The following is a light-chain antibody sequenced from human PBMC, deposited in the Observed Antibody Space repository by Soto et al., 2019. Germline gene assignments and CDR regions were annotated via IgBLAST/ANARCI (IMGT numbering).Light chain of an antibody. CDR3: VAWDDSLNGYVG. V-gene: IGLV1-44*01. Sequence: QSVLTQPHSASGTPGQRVTISCSGSSSNIGTSSVHWFQQLPGTAPKLLISTTNQRPSGVPDRFSGSKSGTSASLAISGLQSEDEADYYCVAWDDSLNGYVGFGGGTKVTVL. CDR2: TTN. CDR1: SSNIGTSS. J-gene: IGLJ2*01.